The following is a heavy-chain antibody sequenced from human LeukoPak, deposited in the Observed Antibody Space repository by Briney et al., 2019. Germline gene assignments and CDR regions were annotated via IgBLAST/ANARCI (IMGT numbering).Heavy chain of an antibody. CDR2: ISSSGSTI. CDR3: AELGITMIGGV. J-gene: IGHJ6*04. Sequence: GGSLRLSCAASGFTFDDYAMHWVRQAPGKGLEWISYISSSGSTIYYADSVKGRFTISRDNAKNSLYLQMNSLRAEDTAVYYCAELGITMIGGVWGKGTTVTISS. V-gene: IGHV3-48*03. D-gene: IGHD3-10*02. CDR1: GFTFDDYA.